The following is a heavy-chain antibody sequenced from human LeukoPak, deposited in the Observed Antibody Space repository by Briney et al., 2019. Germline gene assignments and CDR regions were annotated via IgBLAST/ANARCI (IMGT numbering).Heavy chain of an antibody. J-gene: IGHJ5*02. CDR3: ARRIRRRGVPPLDWFDP. D-gene: IGHD3-10*01. CDR1: GGSISSSSYY. Sequence: SETLSLTCTVSGGSISSSSYYWSWIRQPPGKGLEWIGEINHSGSTNYNPSLKSRVTISVDTSKNQFSLKLSSVTAADTAVYYCARRIRRRGVPPLDWFDPWGQGTLVTVSS. V-gene: IGHV4-39*07. CDR2: INHSGST.